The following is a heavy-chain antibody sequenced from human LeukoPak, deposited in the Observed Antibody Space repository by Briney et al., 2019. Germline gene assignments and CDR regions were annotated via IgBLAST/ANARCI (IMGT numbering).Heavy chain of an antibody. D-gene: IGHD3-9*01. Sequence: SETLSLTCTVSGVSISSYYWSWIRQPPGKGLEWIGYIYTSGSTNYNPSLKSRVTISVDTSKNQFSLKLSSVTAADTAVYYCARHGQVYDILTGYHYYFDYWGQGTLVTVSS. CDR3: ARHGQVYDILTGYHYYFDY. V-gene: IGHV4-4*09. J-gene: IGHJ4*02. CDR1: GVSISSYY. CDR2: IYTSGST.